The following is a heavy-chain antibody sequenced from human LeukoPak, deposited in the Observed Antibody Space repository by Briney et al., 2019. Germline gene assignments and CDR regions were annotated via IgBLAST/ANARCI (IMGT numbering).Heavy chain of an antibody. D-gene: IGHD1-26*01. J-gene: IGHJ4*02. V-gene: IGHV4-59*08. CDR2: IYYSGST. Sequence: PSETLSLTCTVSGGSISSYYWSWIRQPPGKGLEWIGYIYYSGSTYYNPSLKSRVTISVDTSKNQFSLKLSSVTAADTAVYYCARAYSGSSFDYWGQGTLVTVSS. CDR3: ARAYSGSSFDY. CDR1: GGSISSYY.